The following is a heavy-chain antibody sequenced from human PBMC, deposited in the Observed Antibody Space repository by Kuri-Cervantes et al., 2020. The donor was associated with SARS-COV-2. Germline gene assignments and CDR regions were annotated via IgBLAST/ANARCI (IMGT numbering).Heavy chain of an antibody. Sequence: GESLKISCAASGFTFSSYSMNWVRQAPGKGLEWVSSISSSSSYIYYADSVEGRFTISRDNAKNSLYLQMNSLRAEDTAVYYCARGWDHYYYYYMDVWGKGTTVTVSS. D-gene: IGHD1-26*01. J-gene: IGHJ6*03. V-gene: IGHV3-21*01. CDR3: ARGWDHYYYYYMDV. CDR2: ISSSSSYI. CDR1: GFTFSSYS.